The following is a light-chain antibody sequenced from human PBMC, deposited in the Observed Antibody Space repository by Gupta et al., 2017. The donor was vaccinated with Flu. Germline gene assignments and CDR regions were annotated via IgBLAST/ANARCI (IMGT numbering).Light chain of an antibody. CDR2: VGS. CDR1: QSRGGRSGYNY. Sequence: VTPGEPASSACRTSQSRGGRSGYNYLGWYVQRVGHAPQLLMFVGSNRATGVPERFSGSGSGTDFTLKISRMEADDVGTYYCRQALQTPLTFGGGTKVEI. J-gene: IGKJ4*01. V-gene: IGKV2-28*01. CDR3: RQALQTPLT.